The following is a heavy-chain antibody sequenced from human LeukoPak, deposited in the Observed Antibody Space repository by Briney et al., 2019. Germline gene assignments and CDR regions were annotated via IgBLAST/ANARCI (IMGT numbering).Heavy chain of an antibody. CDR1: GFTFSSYS. CDR2: ISSSSSYI. CDR3: ARAAYAKQLGLIYYMDV. Sequence: GGSLRLSCAASGFTFSSYSMNWVRQAPGKGLEWVSSISSSSSYIYYADSVKGRFTISRDNAKNSLYLQMNSLRAEDTAVYYCARAAYAKQLGLIYYMDVWGKGTTVTVSS. J-gene: IGHJ6*03. V-gene: IGHV3-21*01. D-gene: IGHD6-13*01.